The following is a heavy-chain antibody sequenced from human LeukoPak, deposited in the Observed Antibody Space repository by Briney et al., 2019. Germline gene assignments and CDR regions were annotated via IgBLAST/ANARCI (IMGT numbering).Heavy chain of an antibody. CDR1: GFTVSSNY. V-gene: IGHV3-53*04. CDR2: IYSDGTI. J-gene: IGHJ6*02. Sequence: PGESLRLSCAASGFTVSSNYMSWVRQVPGEGLEWVSVIYSDGTISYADSVKGRFTISRHNFKNTLYLQMNSLRAEDTAVYYCARVEYSGYGMDVWGQGTTVTVSS. D-gene: IGHD6-6*01. CDR3: ARVEYSGYGMDV.